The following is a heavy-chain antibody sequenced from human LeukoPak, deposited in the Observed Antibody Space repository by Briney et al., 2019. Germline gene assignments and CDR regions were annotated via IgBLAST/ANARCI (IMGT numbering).Heavy chain of an antibody. CDR1: GFTFDDYA. V-gene: IGHV3-23*01. D-gene: IGHD4-17*01. CDR2: ISGSGGST. J-gene: IGHJ4*02. Sequence: GRSLRLSCAASGFTFDDYAMHWVRQAPGKGLEWVSAISGSGGSTYYADSVKGRFTISRDNSKNTLYLQMNSLRAEDTAVYYCARERTTVTYFDYWGQGTLVTVSS. CDR3: ARERTTVTYFDY.